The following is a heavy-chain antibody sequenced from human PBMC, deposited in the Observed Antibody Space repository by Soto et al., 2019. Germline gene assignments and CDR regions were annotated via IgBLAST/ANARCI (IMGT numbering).Heavy chain of an antibody. D-gene: IGHD6-6*01. CDR3: ARSYISSSYWFDP. Sequence: GASVKVSCKASGYTFTSYGISWVRQAPGQGLEWMGVINPSRGTTTYAQKFQDRVTMTRDTSASTVYMELSSLRSEDTAMYYCARSYISSSYWFDPWGQGTLVTVSS. CDR2: INPSRGTT. CDR1: GYTFTSYG. V-gene: IGHV1-46*03. J-gene: IGHJ5*02.